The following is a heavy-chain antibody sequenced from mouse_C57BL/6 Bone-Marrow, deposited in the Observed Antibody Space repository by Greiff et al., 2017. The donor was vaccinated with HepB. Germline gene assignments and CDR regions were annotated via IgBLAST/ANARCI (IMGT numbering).Heavy chain of an antibody. D-gene: IGHD1-1*01. V-gene: IGHV14-4*01. CDR2: LDPENGDT. CDR1: GFNIKDDY. J-gene: IGHJ2*01. Sequence: EVQLQQSGAELVRPGASVKLSCTASGFNIKDDYMHWVKQRPEQGLEWIGWLDPENGDTEYASKFQGKATITADTSANPAYLQLSSLTSEDTAVYYCTRGLLRLEPVDYWGQGTTLTVSS. CDR3: TRGLLRLEPVDY.